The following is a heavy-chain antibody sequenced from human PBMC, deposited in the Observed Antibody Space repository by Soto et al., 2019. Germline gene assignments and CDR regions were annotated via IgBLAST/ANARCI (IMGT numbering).Heavy chain of an antibody. Sequence: GGSLRLSCAASGFTFSSYAMSWVRQAPGKGLEWVSAISGSGGSTYYADSVKGRFTISRDNSKNTLYLQMNSLRAEDTAVYYCAKDQWTPLRPIFGVVTPFDYWGQGTLVTVAS. D-gene: IGHD3-3*01. V-gene: IGHV3-23*01. CDR3: AKDQWTPLRPIFGVVTPFDY. J-gene: IGHJ4*02. CDR2: ISGSGGST. CDR1: GFTFSSYA.